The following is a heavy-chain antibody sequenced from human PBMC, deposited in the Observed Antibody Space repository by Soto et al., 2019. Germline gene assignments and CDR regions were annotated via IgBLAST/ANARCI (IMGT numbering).Heavy chain of an antibody. CDR1: GGSISSYY. CDR2: IYYSGST. Sequence: SETLSLTCTVSGGSISSYYWSWIRQPPGKGLEWIGYIYYSGSTNYNPSLKSRVTISVDTSKNQFSLKLSSVTAADTAVYYCARAYPGGDYYYYGMDVWGQGTTVTVSS. D-gene: IGHD3-10*01. CDR3: ARAYPGGDYYYYGMDV. V-gene: IGHV4-59*01. J-gene: IGHJ6*02.